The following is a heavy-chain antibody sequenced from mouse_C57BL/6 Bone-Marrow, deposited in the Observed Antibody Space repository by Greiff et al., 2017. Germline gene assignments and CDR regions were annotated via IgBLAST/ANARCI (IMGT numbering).Heavy chain of an antibody. CDR3: ARIRGWYFDV. V-gene: IGHV5-4*03. CDR2: ISDGGSYT. J-gene: IGHJ1*03. CDR1: GFTFSSYA. Sequence: EVKLVESGGGLVKPGGSLKLSCAASGFTFSSYAMSWVRQTPEKRLEWVATISDGGSYTYYPDNVQGRFTISRDNAKNNLYLQMSHLKSEDTAMYYGARIRGWYFDVWGTGTTVTVSS.